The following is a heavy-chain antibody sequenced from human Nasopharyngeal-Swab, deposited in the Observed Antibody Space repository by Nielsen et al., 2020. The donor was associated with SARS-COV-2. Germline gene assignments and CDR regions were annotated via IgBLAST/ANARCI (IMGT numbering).Heavy chain of an antibody. CDR3: ANGVAAAGTWAFDI. D-gene: IGHD6-13*01. J-gene: IGHJ3*02. CDR2: ISYDGSNK. CDR1: GFTFSSYG. V-gene: IGHV3-30*18. Sequence: GESLEISCAASGFTFSSYGMHWVRQAPGKGLEWVAVISYDGSNKYYADSVKGRFTISRDNSKNTLYLQMNSLRAEDTAVYYCANGVAAAGTWAFDIWGQGTMVTVSS.